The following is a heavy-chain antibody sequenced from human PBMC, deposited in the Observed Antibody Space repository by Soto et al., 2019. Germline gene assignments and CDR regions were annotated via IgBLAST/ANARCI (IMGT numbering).Heavy chain of an antibody. J-gene: IGHJ5*02. V-gene: IGHV1-3*01. D-gene: IGHD2-8*01. CDR3: ARAGGKVSTPFDP. CDR1: GYVFTTSA. Sequence: QVHLVQSGAEVQKPGASVKISCQASGYVFTTSAIHWVCQAAGQRLEWLGWINPATGDTKDSQDFRGRVTFTLDTSAATAYMALTCLTSHDTAVYYCARAGGKVSTPFDPWGQGTLVTVSP. CDR2: INPATGDT.